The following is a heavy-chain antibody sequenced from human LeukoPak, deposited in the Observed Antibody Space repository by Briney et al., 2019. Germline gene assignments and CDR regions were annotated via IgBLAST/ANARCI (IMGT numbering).Heavy chain of an antibody. V-gene: IGHV3-33*08. CDR1: GFTFSSYS. Sequence: GGSLRLSCAASGFTFSSYSMNWVRQAPGKGLEWVALISYDGTNKYYADSVKGRFAISRDNSKKTVYLQMNSLRADDTAVYFCARARNYYDGSGYPQDAFDLWGQGTMVTVSS. CDR2: ISYDGTNK. D-gene: IGHD3-22*01. CDR3: ARARNYYDGSGYPQDAFDL. J-gene: IGHJ3*01.